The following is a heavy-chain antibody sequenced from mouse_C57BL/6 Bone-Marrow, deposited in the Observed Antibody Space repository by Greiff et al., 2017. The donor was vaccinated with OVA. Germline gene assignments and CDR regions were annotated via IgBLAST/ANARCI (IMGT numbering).Heavy chain of an antibody. Sequence: QVQLQQPGAELVRPGSSVKLSCKASGYTFTSYWMDWVKQRPGQGLEWIGNIYPSDSETHYNQKFKDKATLTVDKSSSTAYMQLSSLTSEDSAVYRCEKRETGSRDFWGKGTTLTVSS. V-gene: IGHV1-61*01. CDR3: EKRETGSRDF. CDR1: GYTFTSYW. CDR2: IYPSDSET. J-gene: IGHJ2*01.